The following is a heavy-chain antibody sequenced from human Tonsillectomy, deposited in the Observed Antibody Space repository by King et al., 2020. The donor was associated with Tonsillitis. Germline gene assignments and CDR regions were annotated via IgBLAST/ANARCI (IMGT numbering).Heavy chain of an antibody. D-gene: IGHD3-10*01. CDR1: GYSFTSYW. CDR2: IYPGDSDN. V-gene: IGHV5-51*01. Sequence: VQLVESGAEVKKPGESLKISCKGSGYSFTSYWIGWVRQMPGKGLEWMGIIYPGDSDNRYSPSFQGQVTISADKSISTAYLQWSSLKASDTAMYYCARFGHTAWDYYYGMDVWGQGTTVTVSS. J-gene: IGHJ6*02. CDR3: ARFGHTAWDYYYGMDV.